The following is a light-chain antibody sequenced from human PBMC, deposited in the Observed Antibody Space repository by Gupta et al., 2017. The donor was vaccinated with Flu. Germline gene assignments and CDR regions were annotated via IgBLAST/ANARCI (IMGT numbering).Light chain of an antibody. J-gene: IGLJ3*02. V-gene: IGLV3-21*02. Sequence: SSVLTPSPSVSVAPGQTARIPCGGDNSGRKSVHWYQQKAGQAPVLIVYDNIDRPSGIPEQFSGSNSGDTATLTINKVEAGDEADYYCQVWHISSDHLGVFGGGTKLTVL. CDR3: QVWHISSDHLGV. CDR1: NSGRKS. CDR2: DNI.